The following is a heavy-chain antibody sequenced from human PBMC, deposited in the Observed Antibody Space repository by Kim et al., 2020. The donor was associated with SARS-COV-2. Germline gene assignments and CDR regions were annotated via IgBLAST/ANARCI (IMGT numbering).Heavy chain of an antibody. CDR2: IYYSGST. J-gene: IGHJ4*02. Sequence: SETLSLTCTVSGGSISSSSYYWGWIRQPPGKGLEWIGSIYYSGSTYYNPSLKSRVTISVDTSKNQFSLKLSSVTAADTAVYYCARELYIPLPDYWGQRTLVTVSS. CDR1: GGSISSSSYY. CDR3: ARELYIPLPDY. V-gene: IGHV4-39*07. D-gene: IGHD3-10*01.